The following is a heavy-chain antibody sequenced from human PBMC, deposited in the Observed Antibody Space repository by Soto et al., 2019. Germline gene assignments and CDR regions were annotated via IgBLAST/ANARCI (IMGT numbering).Heavy chain of an antibody. J-gene: IGHJ4*02. CDR1: GFTFSSYV. CDR3: AKGGVAATPYY. Sequence: GGSLRLSCAASGFTFSSYVMSWVRQAPGKGLEWVSAISVSGGSTYYADSVKGRFAISRDNSKNTLFLQMNTLRAEDTAVYYCAKGGVAATPYYWGQGTLVTVSS. D-gene: IGHD2-15*01. V-gene: IGHV3-23*01. CDR2: ISVSGGST.